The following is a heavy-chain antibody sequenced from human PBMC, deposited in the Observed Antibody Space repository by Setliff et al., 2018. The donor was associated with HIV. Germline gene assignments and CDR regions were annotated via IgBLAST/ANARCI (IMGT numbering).Heavy chain of an antibody. J-gene: IGHJ6*03. CDR1: GGSINSTSYY. CDR2: IYHTGST. Sequence: PSETLSLTCTVSGGSINSTSYYWGWIRQPPGNGLEWIGSIYHTGSTYYKPSLKSRVTISVDTSKNQFSLRLSSVAAGDTAVYYCARQGGYSGYGFYYYYYMDVWGKGTTVTVSS. V-gene: IGHV4-39*01. CDR3: ARQGGYSGYGFYYYYYMDV. D-gene: IGHD5-12*01.